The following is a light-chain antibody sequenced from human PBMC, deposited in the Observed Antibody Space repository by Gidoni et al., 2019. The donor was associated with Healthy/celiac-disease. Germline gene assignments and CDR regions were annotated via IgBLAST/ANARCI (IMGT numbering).Light chain of an antibody. J-gene: IGKJ4*01. Sequence: IVLTQSPATLSLSPGERATLSCRASPSVSSYLAWYQQKPGQAPRHLIYDASNRATGIPARFSGSGSGTDFTLTISSLVPEDFAVYYCQQRSNWPLTFGGGTKVEIK. CDR3: QQRSNWPLT. CDR2: DAS. CDR1: PSVSSY. V-gene: IGKV3-11*01.